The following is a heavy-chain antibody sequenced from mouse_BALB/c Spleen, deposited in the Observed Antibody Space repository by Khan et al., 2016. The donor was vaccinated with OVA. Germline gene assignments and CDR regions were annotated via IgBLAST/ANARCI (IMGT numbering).Heavy chain of an antibody. Sequence: VQLKQSGPELVKPGASVKMSCKASGYTFTSYVMHWVKQKPGQGLEWIGYINPYNDGTKYNEKFKGKATLTSDKSSSTAYMELSSLTSEDSAVYYGARRDYYGSSSFAYWGQGTLVTVSA. V-gene: IGHV1S136*01. D-gene: IGHD1-1*01. CDR3: ARRDYYGSSSFAY. CDR1: GYTFTSYV. J-gene: IGHJ3*01. CDR2: INPYNDGT.